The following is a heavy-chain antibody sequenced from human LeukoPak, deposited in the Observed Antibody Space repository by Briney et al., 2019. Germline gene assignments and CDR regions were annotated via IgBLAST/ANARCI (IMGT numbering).Heavy chain of an antibody. J-gene: IGHJ3*01. Sequence: PSETLSLTCTVSGGSISSYYWSWIRQPAGKGLEWIGRIYTSGSTNYNPSLKSRVTMSVDTSKNQFSLNLTSVTAADTAVYYCARHGKGVSYFYTFDFWGQGTLVTVSS. CDR1: GGSISSYY. CDR3: ARHGKGVSYFYTFDF. CDR2: IYTSGST. V-gene: IGHV4-4*07. D-gene: IGHD1-26*01.